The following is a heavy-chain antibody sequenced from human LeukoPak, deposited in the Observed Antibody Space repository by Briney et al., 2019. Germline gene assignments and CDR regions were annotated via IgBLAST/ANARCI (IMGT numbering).Heavy chain of an antibody. J-gene: IGHJ4*02. Sequence: SETLSLTCTVSGGSISSYYWSWIRQPPGKGLEWIGYIYYSGSTYYNPSLKSRVTISVDTSKSHFSLKLSSVTAADTAVYFCARVDSSRWYATFDYWGQGTLVTVSS. CDR1: GGSISSYY. D-gene: IGHD6-13*01. V-gene: IGHV4-59*01. CDR3: ARVDSSRWYATFDY. CDR2: IYYSGST.